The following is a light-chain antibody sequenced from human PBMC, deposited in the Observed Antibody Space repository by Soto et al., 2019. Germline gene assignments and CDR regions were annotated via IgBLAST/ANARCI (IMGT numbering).Light chain of an antibody. Sequence: DIQMTQSPSSLSASVGDRVTITCRASQGIRNYLAWYQQKSGKAPKLLIYAASSLQSGVPSRFSGSGSGTDFTLTISSLQPEDFATYYCQQSYSTPITFGQGTRLEIK. CDR2: AAS. CDR3: QQSYSTPIT. V-gene: IGKV1-39*01. J-gene: IGKJ5*01. CDR1: QGIRNY.